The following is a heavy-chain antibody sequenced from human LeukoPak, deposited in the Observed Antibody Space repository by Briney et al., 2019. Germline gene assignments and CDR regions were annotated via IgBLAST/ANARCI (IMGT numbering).Heavy chain of an antibody. V-gene: IGHV3-23*01. J-gene: IGHJ4*02. CDR1: GFTFSSYA. D-gene: IGHD3-16*02. CDR2: ISASGDNT. CDR3: ARSLYDYVWGSYRYNFDY. Sequence: GGSLRLSCAASGFTFSSYAMTWVRQAPGKGLEWVSAISASGDNTYYADSVKGRFTISRDNAKNSLYLQMNSLRAEDTAVYYCARSLYDYVWGSYRYNFDYWGQGTLVTVSS.